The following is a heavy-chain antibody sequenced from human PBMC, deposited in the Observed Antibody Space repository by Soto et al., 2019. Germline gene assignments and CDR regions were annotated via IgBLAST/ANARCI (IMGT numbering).Heavy chain of an antibody. Sequence: ASVKVSCKASGGTFSSYAISWVRQAPGQGLEWMGGIIPIFGTANYAQKFQGRVTITADESTSTAYMELSSLRSEDTAVYYCARDRSEDDSSGYYYGPYYYYYGMDVWGQGTTVTVSS. CDR2: IIPIFGTA. D-gene: IGHD3-22*01. J-gene: IGHJ6*02. CDR3: ARDRSEDDSSGYYYGPYYYYYGMDV. CDR1: GGTFSSYA. V-gene: IGHV1-69*13.